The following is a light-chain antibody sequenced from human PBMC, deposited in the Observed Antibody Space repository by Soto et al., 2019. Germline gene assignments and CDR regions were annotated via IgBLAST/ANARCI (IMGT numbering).Light chain of an antibody. CDR2: EVT. CDR3: CSDAGSSSYV. V-gene: IGLV2-23*02. CDR1: SSDVWSFNF. J-gene: IGLJ1*01. Sequence: QSALTQPASVSGSPGQSITISCTRPSSDVWSFNFVSWYQQQPDKAPQVLIYEVTKRPPGVSNRFSGSKSGNTASLTISGLQADDEADYYCCSDAGSSSYVFGTGTKVTVL.